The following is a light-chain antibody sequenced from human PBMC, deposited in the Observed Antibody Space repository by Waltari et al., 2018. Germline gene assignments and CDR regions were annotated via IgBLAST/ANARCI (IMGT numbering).Light chain of an antibody. CDR1: SNDIRSSNF. Sequence: QSALTQPASVSGSPGQSLTVPCLGTSNDIRSSNFISWFQQHPGRAPKLMIYDVSERPLGVSNRFSGSKSGNTASLTISGLQAEDEADYYCFSYAGSNSFAFGGGTRVTVL. CDR3: FSYAGSNSFA. V-gene: IGLV2-23*02. CDR2: DVS. J-gene: IGLJ2*01.